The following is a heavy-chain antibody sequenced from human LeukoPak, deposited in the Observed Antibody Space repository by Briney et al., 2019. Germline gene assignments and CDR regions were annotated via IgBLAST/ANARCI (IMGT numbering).Heavy chain of an antibody. D-gene: IGHD6-19*01. CDR2: ISAYNGNT. V-gene: IGHV1-18*01. J-gene: IGHJ4*02. CDR3: ARDKGSGGWYVGY. CDR1: GYTFTISG. Sequence: ASLRVSSKASGYTFTISGSSWVRQAPGQGLEWMGWISAYNGNTHYAQKLQGRVTMTTDTSTSTAYMELRSLRSDDAAVYYCARDKGSGGWYVGYWGQGTLVTVSS.